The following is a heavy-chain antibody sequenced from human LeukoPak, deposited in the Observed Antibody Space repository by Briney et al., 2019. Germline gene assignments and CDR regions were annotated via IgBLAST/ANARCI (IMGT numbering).Heavy chain of an antibody. J-gene: IGHJ4*02. CDR2: IYYNGST. CDR3: AREAPDDYGDNLFDY. D-gene: IGHD4-17*01. Sequence: PSETLTLTCTVSGGSITNYYWNWIRQPPGKGLEWIGYIYYNGSTNYNPSLKSRVTISVDTSKNQFSLKLNSVTAADTAVYYCAREAPDDYGDNLFDYWGQGTLVTVSS. CDR1: GGSITNYY. V-gene: IGHV4-59*12.